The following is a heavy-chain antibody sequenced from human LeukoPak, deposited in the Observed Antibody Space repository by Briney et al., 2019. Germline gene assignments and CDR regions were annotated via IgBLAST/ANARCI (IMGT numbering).Heavy chain of an antibody. Sequence: SETLSLTCAVYGGSFSGYYWSWIRQPPGKGLEWIGEINHSGSTNYNPSLKSRVTISVDTSKNQFSLKLSSVTAADTAVYYCARSIVAVPAATNWFDPWGQGTLVTVSS. CDR3: ARSIVAVPAATNWFDP. D-gene: IGHD2-2*01. CDR1: GGSFSGYY. V-gene: IGHV4-34*01. J-gene: IGHJ5*02. CDR2: INHSGST.